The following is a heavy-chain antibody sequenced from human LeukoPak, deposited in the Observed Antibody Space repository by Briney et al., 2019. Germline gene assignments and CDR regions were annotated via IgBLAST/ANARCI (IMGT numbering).Heavy chain of an antibody. Sequence: SETLSLTCSVSGGSFSSYYWTWIRQPPGKGLEWIGYVYYSGNTNYNPSLKSRVTISLDTSKNQFSLKLRSVTAADTAVYYCARDTRDAFDIWGQGTMVTVSS. CDR2: VYYSGNT. CDR1: GGSFSSYY. J-gene: IGHJ3*02. V-gene: IGHV4-59*01. CDR3: ARDTRDAFDI.